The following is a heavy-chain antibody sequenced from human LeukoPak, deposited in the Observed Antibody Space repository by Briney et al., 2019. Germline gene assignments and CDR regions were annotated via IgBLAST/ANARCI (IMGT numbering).Heavy chain of an antibody. D-gene: IGHD5-18*01. CDR1: GGTFSSYA. CDR2: IIPIFGIA. V-gene: IGHV1-69*10. J-gene: IGHJ4*02. CDR3: ARDRGYRYGYPDY. Sequence: SVKVSCKASGGTFSSYAISWVRQAPGQGLEWMGGIIPIFGIANYAQKFQGRVTITADKSTSTAYMELSSLRSEDTAVYYCARDRGYRYGYPDYWGQGTLVTVSS.